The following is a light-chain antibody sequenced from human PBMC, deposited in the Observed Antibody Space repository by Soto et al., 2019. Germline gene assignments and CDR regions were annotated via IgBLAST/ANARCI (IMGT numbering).Light chain of an antibody. CDR2: EVT. V-gene: IGLV2-23*02. CDR1: SSDFETYNL. Sequence: QSALTQPASVSGSPGQSITISCTETSSDFETYNLVSWYQQNPGKAPKLMIYEVTKRPSGVSNRFSGSQSGNTASLTISGLQAEDEADYYCCSHVHPNTLVFGGGTKVTVL. CDR3: CSHVHPNTLV. J-gene: IGLJ3*02.